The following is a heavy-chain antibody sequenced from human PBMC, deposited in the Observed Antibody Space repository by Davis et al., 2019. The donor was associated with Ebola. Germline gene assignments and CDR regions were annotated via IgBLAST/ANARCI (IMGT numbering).Heavy chain of an antibody. CDR2: IYYSGST. V-gene: IGHV4-59*08. D-gene: IGHD1-1*01. CDR3: ARHGRTGTDNYYYYYYGMDV. Sequence: MPGGSLRLSCTVSGGSISSYYWSWIRQPPGKGLEWIGYIYYSGSTNYNPSLKSRVTISVDTSKNQFSLKLSSVTAADTAVYYCARHGRTGTDNYYYYYYGMDVWGQGTTVTVSS. J-gene: IGHJ6*02. CDR1: GGSISSYY.